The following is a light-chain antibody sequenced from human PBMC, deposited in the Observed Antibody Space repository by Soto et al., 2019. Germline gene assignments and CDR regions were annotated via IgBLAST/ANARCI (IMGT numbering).Light chain of an antibody. Sequence: DIQLTQSPSTLSASVEDRVTITCRASQSISSWLSWYQQKPGKAPKFLIYKTSNLESGVPSRFSGSGSGTEFTLTISSLQHDDFATYYCQYYNNYCWTFGQGTKVEIK. V-gene: IGKV1-5*03. J-gene: IGKJ1*01. CDR2: KTS. CDR1: QSISSW. CDR3: QYYNNYCWT.